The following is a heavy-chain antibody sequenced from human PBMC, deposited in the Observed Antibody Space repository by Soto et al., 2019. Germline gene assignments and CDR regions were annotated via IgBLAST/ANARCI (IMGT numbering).Heavy chain of an antibody. J-gene: IGHJ4*02. Sequence: LSLTCTVSGDSINNYYWSWIRQPPGKRLEWIGYIYYTGSTTYNPSLESRVTMSVDTSKNQFSLKLSSVNAADTAVYYCAKYRRTEAEGFTLDYWGRGTLVTVSS. CDR1: GDSINNYY. CDR3: AKYRRTEAEGFTLDY. V-gene: IGHV4-59*01. CDR2: IYYTGST. D-gene: IGHD6-13*01.